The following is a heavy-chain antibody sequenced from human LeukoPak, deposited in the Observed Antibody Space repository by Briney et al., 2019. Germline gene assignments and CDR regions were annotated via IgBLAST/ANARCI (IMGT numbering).Heavy chain of an antibody. CDR1: GGTFSSYA. CDR2: TIPIFGTA. D-gene: IGHD6-13*01. Sequence: SVKVSCKASGGTFSSYAISWVRQAPGQGLEWMGGTIPIFGTANYAQKFQGRVTITTDESTSTAYMELSSLRSEDTAVYYCARAQQPTRYYFDYWGQGTLVTVSS. J-gene: IGHJ4*02. V-gene: IGHV1-69*05. CDR3: ARAQQPTRYYFDY.